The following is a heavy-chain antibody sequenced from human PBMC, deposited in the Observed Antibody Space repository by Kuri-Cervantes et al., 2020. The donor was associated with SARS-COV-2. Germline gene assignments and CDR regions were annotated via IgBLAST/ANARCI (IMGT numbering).Heavy chain of an antibody. J-gene: IGHJ6*02. Sequence: SETLSLTCAVYGGSFSGYYWSWIRQPPGKGLEWIGEINHSVSTNYNPSLKSRVTISVDTSKNQFSLKLSSVTAADTAVYYCARGLDFWSGYPSYYYYGMDVWGQGTTVTVSS. D-gene: IGHD3-3*01. V-gene: IGHV4-34*01. CDR1: GGSFSGYY. CDR2: INHSVST. CDR3: ARGLDFWSGYPSYYYYGMDV.